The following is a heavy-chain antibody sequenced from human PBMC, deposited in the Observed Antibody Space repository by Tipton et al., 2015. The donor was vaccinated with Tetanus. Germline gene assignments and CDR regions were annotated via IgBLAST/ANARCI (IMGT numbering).Heavy chain of an antibody. J-gene: IGHJ4*02. CDR1: GGSISSGDYY. D-gene: IGHD3-22*01. CDR2: IYYSGST. V-gene: IGHV4-30-4*01. Sequence: LACTVSGGSISSGDYYWSWIRQPPGKGLEWIGYIYYSGSTYYNPSLKSRVTISVDTSKNQFSLKLSSVTAADTAVYYCARDTDSSGGGIDYWGQGTLVTVSS. CDR3: ARDTDSSGGGIDY.